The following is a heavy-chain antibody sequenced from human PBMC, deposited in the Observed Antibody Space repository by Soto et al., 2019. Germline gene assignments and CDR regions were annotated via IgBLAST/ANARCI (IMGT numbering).Heavy chain of an antibody. CDR2: ISGSGGST. V-gene: IGHV3-23*01. Sequence: EVQLLESGGGLVRPGGSLRLSCAASGFTFSSYAMSWVRQAPGKGLEWVSAISGSGGSTYYADSVKGRFTISRDNSKNTLYLQMNSLRAEHTAVYYCAKDTEVVITRTAFDIWGQGTMVTVSS. J-gene: IGHJ3*02. CDR1: GFTFSSYA. D-gene: IGHD3-22*01. CDR3: AKDTEVVITRTAFDI.